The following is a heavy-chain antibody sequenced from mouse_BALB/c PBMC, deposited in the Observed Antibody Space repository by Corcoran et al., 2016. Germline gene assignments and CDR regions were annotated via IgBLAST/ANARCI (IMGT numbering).Heavy chain of an antibody. CDR1: GYTFTNYG. CDR3: ARNFITTVSPYYAMDY. J-gene: IGHJ4*01. Sequence: QIQLVQSGPELKKPGETVKISCKASGYTFTNYGMNWVKQAPGKGLKWMGRINTYTGEPTYADDFKGRFAFSLETSASTAYLQINNLKNEDTATYFCARNFITTVSPYYAMDYWGQGTSVTVSS. V-gene: IGHV9-3-1*01. CDR2: INTYTGEP. D-gene: IGHD1-1*01.